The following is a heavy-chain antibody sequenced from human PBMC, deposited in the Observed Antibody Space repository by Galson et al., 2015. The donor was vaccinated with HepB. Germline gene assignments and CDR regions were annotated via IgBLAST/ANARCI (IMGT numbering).Heavy chain of an antibody. D-gene: IGHD2-15*01. CDR1: GGSISSSSYY. CDR3: ARHGSGGGRKQPDY. V-gene: IGHV4-39*01. J-gene: IGHJ4*02. Sequence: SETLSLTCTVSGGSISSSSYYWGWIRQPPGKGLEWIGSIYYSGSTYYNPSLNSRVTISVDTSKNQLSLRLTSVTAADSAVYHCARHGSGGGRKQPDYWGQGTLVTVSS. CDR2: IYYSGST.